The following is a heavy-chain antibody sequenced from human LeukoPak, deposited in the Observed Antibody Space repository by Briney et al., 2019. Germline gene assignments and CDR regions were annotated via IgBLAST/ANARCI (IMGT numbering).Heavy chain of an antibody. Sequence: EASVKVSCKASGGTFSSYAISWVPQAPGQGLEWMGRIIPIFGTANYAQKFQGRVTITTDESPSTAYMELSSLRSEDTAVYYCARDWVVMAGRRYNWFDPWGQGTLVTVSS. CDR1: GGTFSSYA. V-gene: IGHV1-69*05. CDR3: ARDWVVMAGRRYNWFDP. J-gene: IGHJ5*02. CDR2: IIPIFGTA. D-gene: IGHD6-19*01.